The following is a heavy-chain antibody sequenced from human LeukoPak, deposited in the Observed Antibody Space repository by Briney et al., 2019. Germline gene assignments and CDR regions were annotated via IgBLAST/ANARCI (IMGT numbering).Heavy chain of an antibody. CDR2: FYTSGGT. CDR3: ARPSLYYYDKGAFDI. V-gene: IGHV4-61*09. Sequence: SETLSLTCTVSGGSISSSSYYWSWIRQPAGKGLEWIGHFYTSGGTNYSPSLKSRVTISVDTSKNQFSLKLSSVTAADTAVYYCARPSLYYYDKGAFDIWGQGTMVTVPS. D-gene: IGHD3-22*01. J-gene: IGHJ3*02. CDR1: GGSISSSSYY.